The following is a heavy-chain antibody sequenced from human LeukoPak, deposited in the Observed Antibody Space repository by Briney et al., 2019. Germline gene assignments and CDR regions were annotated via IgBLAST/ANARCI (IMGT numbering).Heavy chain of an antibody. V-gene: IGHV3-9*01. CDR2: ISWNSGSI. D-gene: IGHD6-19*01. CDR3: AKAHSYSSGSYPDY. CDR1: GFTFDDYA. J-gene: IGHJ4*02. Sequence: GRSLRLSCAASGFTFDDYAMHWVRQAPGKGLEWVSGISWNSGSIGYADSVKGRFTISRDNAKNSLYLQMNSLRAEGTALYYCAKAHSYSSGSYPDYWGQGTLVTVSS.